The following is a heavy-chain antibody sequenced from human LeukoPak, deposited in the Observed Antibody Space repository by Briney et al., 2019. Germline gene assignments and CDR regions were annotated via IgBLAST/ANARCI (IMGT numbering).Heavy chain of an antibody. Sequence: ASVKVSCKASGYTFTSYYMHWVRQAPGQGLEWMGIINPSGGSTSYAQKFQGRVTMTRDTSTSTVYMELSSLRSEDTAVYYCARGWLTVIGDSEAFDIWGQGTMVTVSS. CDR3: ARGWLTVIGDSEAFDI. D-gene: IGHD5-24*01. CDR1: GYTFTSYY. V-gene: IGHV1-46*01. CDR2: INPSGGST. J-gene: IGHJ3*02.